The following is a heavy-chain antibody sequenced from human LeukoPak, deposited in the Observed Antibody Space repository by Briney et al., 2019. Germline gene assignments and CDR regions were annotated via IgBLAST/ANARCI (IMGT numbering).Heavy chain of an antibody. J-gene: IGHJ4*02. CDR1: GFTFSDYY. V-gene: IGHV3-11*01. Sequence: GGSLRLSCAASGFTFSDYYMSWIRQAPGKGLEWVSYISSSGSTKYYADSVKGRFTISRDNAKNSLYLQMNSLRAEDTAVYYCARDPYSSGYYYFDYWGQGTLVTVSS. CDR2: ISSSGSTK. CDR3: ARDPYSSGYYYFDY. D-gene: IGHD3-22*01.